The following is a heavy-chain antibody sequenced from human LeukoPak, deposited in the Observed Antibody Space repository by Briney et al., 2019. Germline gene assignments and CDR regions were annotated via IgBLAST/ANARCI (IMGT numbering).Heavy chain of an antibody. Sequence: PSETLSLTCTVSGGSISSSSYYWGWIRQPPGKGLEWIGSIYYSGSTNYNPSLKSRVTMSVDTSKNQFSLKLSSVTAADTAVYYCAREEAVPAAMGYYYYYYMDVWGKGTTVTLSS. V-gene: IGHV4-39*07. CDR2: IYYSGST. CDR1: GGSISSSSYY. J-gene: IGHJ6*03. D-gene: IGHD2-2*01. CDR3: AREEAVPAAMGYYYYYYMDV.